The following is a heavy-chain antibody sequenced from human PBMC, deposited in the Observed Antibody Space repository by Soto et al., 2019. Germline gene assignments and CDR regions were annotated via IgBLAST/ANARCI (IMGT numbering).Heavy chain of an antibody. CDR3: ARPWKHLARGEYYFEY. V-gene: IGHV5-51*01. CDR2: IYPGDSDT. J-gene: IGHJ4*02. Sequence: HGEALKISCEGSGFSFXKYTFGWVRQIPGKGLEWMGIIYPGDSDTRYSPSFQGQVTISADKSISTAYLQWSSLKASDTAMYYCARPWKHLARGEYYFEYWGQGTLVTVSS. CDR1: GFSFXKYT. D-gene: IGHD3-10*01.